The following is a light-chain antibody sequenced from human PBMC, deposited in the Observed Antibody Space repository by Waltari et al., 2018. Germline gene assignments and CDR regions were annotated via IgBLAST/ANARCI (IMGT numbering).Light chain of an antibody. J-gene: IGKJ4*01. CDR1: QTVRTTY. V-gene: IGKV3-20*01. CDR3: QQYDISPLT. CDR2: GAS. Sequence: EIVLTQSPGTLSLSPGERATLPCTSSQTVRTTYLAWYQQKPGQAPTLLIYGASSRATGSPDRFSGSGSGTDFSLTISSLEPEDFAVYYCQQYDISPLTFGGGTKVEIK.